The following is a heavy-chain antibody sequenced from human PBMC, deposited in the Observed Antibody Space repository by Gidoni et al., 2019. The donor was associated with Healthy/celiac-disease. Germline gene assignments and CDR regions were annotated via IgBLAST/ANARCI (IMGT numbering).Heavy chain of an antibody. D-gene: IGHD1-20*01. V-gene: IGHV4-34*01. J-gene: IGHJ6*02. CDR1: GVFSCGYY. CDR2: INHSGYT. CDR3: ARGRITGTLVYYYYGMDV. Sequence: QVQLQQPGAGQLKPSETLSLTCPVYGVFSCGYYWSWIRQPPGKGLEWIGEINHSGYTNYNPSLKRGNTISAETSKNQVSLKLRSVSAADTDVYYGARGRITGTLVYYYYGMDVWGQGTTVTVSS.